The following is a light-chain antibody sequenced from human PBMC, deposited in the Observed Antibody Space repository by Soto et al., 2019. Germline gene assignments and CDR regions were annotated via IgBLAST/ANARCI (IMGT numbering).Light chain of an antibody. CDR2: AVS. V-gene: IGLV2-11*01. J-gene: IGLJ2*01. CDR1: SSDVGGYNY. CDR3: CSYAGNYTFV. Sequence: QSALTQPRSVSGSPGQSVTISCTGTSSDVGGYNYVSWYQQHPGKAPKLMIYAVSKRPSGVPDRFSGSKSGNTASLTISGLQEEDEADYYCCSYAGNYTFVFGGGTKVTVL.